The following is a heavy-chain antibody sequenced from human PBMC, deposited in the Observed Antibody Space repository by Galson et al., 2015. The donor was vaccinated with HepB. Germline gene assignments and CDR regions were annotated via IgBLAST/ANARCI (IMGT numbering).Heavy chain of an antibody. V-gene: IGHV3-30*18. Sequence: SLRLSCAASGFTFSSYAIHWVRQAPGKGLEWVAFISYDGTKKYYADSVKGRFTISRDNSKNTLYLQMNSLRAEDTAVYYCAKEVNYGGNLPTDYWGQGTLVIVSS. CDR3: AKEVNYGGNLPTDY. J-gene: IGHJ4*02. CDR1: GFTFSSYA. CDR2: ISYDGTKK. D-gene: IGHD4-23*01.